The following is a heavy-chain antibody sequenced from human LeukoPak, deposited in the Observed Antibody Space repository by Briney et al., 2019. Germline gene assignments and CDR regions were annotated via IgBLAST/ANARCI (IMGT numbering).Heavy chain of an antibody. Sequence: GGSLRLSCAASGFTFSSYGMHWVRQAPGKGLEWVAVIWYDGSNKYYADSVKGRFTISRDNSKNTLYLQMNSLRAEDTAVYYCAREVYDSSGYPYYGMDVWGQGTTVTVSS. CDR1: GFTFSSYG. CDR3: AREVYDSSGYPYYGMDV. D-gene: IGHD3-22*01. CDR2: IWYDGSNK. J-gene: IGHJ6*02. V-gene: IGHV3-33*08.